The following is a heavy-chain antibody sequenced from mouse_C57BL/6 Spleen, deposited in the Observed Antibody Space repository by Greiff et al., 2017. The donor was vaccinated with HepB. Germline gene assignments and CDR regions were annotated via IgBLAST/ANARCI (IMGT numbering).Heavy chain of an antibody. V-gene: IGHV1-26*01. D-gene: IGHD1-1*01. CDR3: ARQPDYGKAMDD. J-gene: IGHJ4*01. CDR2: INPNHGGT. CDR1: GYTFTDYY. Sequence: EVQLQQSGPELVKPGASVKISCKASGYTFTDYYMNWVKQSPGKSLEWIGDINPNHGGTSYNQKFKGKATLTVDKSSSTAYMERRSLTSEDSAVYYCARQPDYGKAMDDWGQGTSVTVSS.